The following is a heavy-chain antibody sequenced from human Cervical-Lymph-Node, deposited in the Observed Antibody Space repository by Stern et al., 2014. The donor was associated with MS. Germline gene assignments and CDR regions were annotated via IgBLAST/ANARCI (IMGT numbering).Heavy chain of an antibody. Sequence: VQLVESGGGLVKPGGSLRLSCAASGFTFSDYYMSWIRQAPGKGLEWVSYIRCSGGTIYYAASVKGRFSISRENAKNSLYLQMNSLRAEDTAVYYCARFAAGSQAGWFDPWGQGTLVTVSS. V-gene: IGHV3-11*01. CDR1: GFTFSDYY. J-gene: IGHJ5*02. CDR2: IRCSGGTI. D-gene: IGHD6-19*01. CDR3: ARFAAGSQAGWFDP.